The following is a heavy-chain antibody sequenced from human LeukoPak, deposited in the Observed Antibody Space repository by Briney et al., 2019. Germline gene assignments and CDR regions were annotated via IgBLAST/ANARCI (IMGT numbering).Heavy chain of an antibody. D-gene: IGHD5-12*01. J-gene: IGHJ4*02. V-gene: IGHV3-30*03. CDR2: ISYDGSNK. CDR1: GFTFSNYG. CDR3: AREIDSGYDGDDY. Sequence: GGSLRLSCAASGFTFSNYGMHWVRQAPGKGLEWVAVISYDGSNKYYADSVKGRFTISRDNSKNTLYLQMNSLRAEDTALYYCAREIDSGYDGDDYWGQGTLVTVSS.